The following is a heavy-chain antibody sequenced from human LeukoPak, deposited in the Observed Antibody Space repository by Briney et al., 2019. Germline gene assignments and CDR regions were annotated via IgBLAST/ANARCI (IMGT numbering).Heavy chain of an antibody. CDR1: GGSFSGYY. Sequence: SETLSLTCAVYGGSFSGYYWSWIRQPSGKGLEWIGSIYYSGSTYYNPSLKSRVTISVDTSKNQFSLKLSSVTAADTAVYYCARRYSSGWRYYFDYWGQGTLVTVSS. CDR3: ARRYSSGWRYYFDY. J-gene: IGHJ4*02. D-gene: IGHD6-19*01. CDR2: IYYSGST. V-gene: IGHV4-34*01.